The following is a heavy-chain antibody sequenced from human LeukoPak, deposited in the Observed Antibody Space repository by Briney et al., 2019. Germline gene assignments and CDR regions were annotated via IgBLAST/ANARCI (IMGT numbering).Heavy chain of an antibody. V-gene: IGHV1-2*02. J-gene: IGHJ4*02. CDR2: INPNSGGT. CDR3: ATDGAVAGTAYPEY. D-gene: IGHD6-19*01. CDR1: GYTFTGYH. Sequence: GASVKVSCKASGYTFTGYHMHWVRQAPGQGLEWMGWINPNSGGTKYAQKFQGRVTMTRDTSISTAYMELSSLTSDDTALYYCATDGAVAGTAYPEYWGQGTLVTVSS.